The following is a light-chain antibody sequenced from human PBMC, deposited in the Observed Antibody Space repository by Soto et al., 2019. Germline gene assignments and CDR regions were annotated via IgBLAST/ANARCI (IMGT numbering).Light chain of an antibody. CDR1: QGISNY. CDR3: QKYNGSPWT. CDR2: AAS. V-gene: IGKV1-27*01. Sequence: DIQMTQSPSSLSASVGDRVTITCRASQGISNYLAWYQQKPGKVPKLLIYAASPLQSGVPSRFSGSGAGTDFTITISSLQPEDVATYYCQKYNGSPWTFGQGTKVEIE. J-gene: IGKJ1*01.